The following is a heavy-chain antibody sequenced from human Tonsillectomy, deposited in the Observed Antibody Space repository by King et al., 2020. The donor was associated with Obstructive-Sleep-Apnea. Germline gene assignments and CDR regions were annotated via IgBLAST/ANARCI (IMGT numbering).Heavy chain of an antibody. J-gene: IGHJ6*02. Sequence: QLQESGPGLVKPSQTLSLTCTVSGGSISSGGYYWSWIRQHPGKGLEWIGYIYYSGSTYYNPSLKSRVTISVDTSKNQFSLKLSSVTAADTAVYYCARVNSCEIWFGELLGLDYYYGMDVWGQGTTVTVSS. CDR2: IYYSGST. CDR3: ARVNSCEIWFGELLGLDYYYGMDV. V-gene: IGHV4-31*03. D-gene: IGHD3-10*01. CDR1: GGSISSGGYY.